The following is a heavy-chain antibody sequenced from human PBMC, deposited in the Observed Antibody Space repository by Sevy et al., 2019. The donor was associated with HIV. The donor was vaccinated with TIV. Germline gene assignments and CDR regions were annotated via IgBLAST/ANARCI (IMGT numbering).Heavy chain of an antibody. Sequence: ASVKVSCKASGYTFTGYYMHWVRQAPGQRLEWMGWIIPNSGGTNCAQKFQGRVTMTRDTSISTAYMELSRLRSDDTAVYYCARSISAGNPDAFDIWGQGTMVTVSS. CDR2: IIPNSGGT. CDR1: GYTFTGYY. J-gene: IGHJ3*02. D-gene: IGHD3-3*02. CDR3: ARSISAGNPDAFDI. V-gene: IGHV1-2*02.